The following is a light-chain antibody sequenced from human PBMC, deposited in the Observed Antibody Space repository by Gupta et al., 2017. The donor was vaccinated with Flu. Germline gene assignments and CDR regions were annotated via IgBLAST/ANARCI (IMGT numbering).Light chain of an antibody. CDR3: QQYGSSAWT. CDR2: GAS. Sequence: GTLSLSPGERATLSCRASKSVSSNYLAWYQQKPGQAPRLLIYGASRRATGIPDRFSGGGSGTDFTLTISRLEAEDVAVYYCQQYGSSAWTFGPGTKVEIK. V-gene: IGKV3-20*01. CDR1: KSVSSNY. J-gene: IGKJ1*01.